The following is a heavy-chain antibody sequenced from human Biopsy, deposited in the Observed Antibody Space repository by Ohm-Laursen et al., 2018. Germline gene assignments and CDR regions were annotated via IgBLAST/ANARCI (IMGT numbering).Heavy chain of an antibody. D-gene: IGHD3-3*01. CDR3: ARDLLEWSLPS. CDR2: IYPNSGDT. Sequence: SVKVSCKASGDAFLGHYLHWVRQAPGQGLEWMGSIYPNSGDTDFAQKFQGRVSMTRDTSVSTAYLELSSLRSDDTAIYYCARDLLEWSLPSWGQGTLVTVSS. V-gene: IGHV1-2*02. CDR1: GDAFLGHY. J-gene: IGHJ4*02.